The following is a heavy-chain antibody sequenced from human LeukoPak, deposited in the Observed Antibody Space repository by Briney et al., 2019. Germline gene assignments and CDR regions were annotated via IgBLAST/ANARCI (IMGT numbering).Heavy chain of an antibody. CDR1: GGSFSGYY. J-gene: IGHJ3*02. CDR3: ARGVTTGAPYDAFDI. D-gene: IGHD1-1*01. Sequence: SETLSLACAVYGGSFSGYYWSWIRQPPGKGLEWIGEINHSGSTNYNPSLKSRVTISVDTSKNQFSLKLSSVTAADTAVYYCARGVTTGAPYDAFDIWGRGTMVTVSS. V-gene: IGHV4-34*01. CDR2: INHSGST.